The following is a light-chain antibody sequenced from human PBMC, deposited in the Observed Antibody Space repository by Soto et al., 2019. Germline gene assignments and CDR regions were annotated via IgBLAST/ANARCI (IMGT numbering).Light chain of an antibody. J-gene: IGKJ1*01. Sequence: DIQMTQSLSSLSASVGDRVTITCRASQSISSYLNWYQQKPGKAPKLLIYAASSLQSGVPSRFSGSGSGTEFTLTISSLQPDDFATYYCQQYNSYPWTFGQGTKVDIK. CDR2: AAS. CDR3: QQYNSYPWT. CDR1: QSISSY. V-gene: IGKV1-39*01.